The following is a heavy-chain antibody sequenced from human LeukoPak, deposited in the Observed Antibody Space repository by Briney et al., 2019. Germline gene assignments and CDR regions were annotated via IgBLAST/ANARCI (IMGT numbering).Heavy chain of an antibody. D-gene: IGHD3-22*01. CDR3: ARTTGGITMIVVAKRNGAFDI. V-gene: IGHV4-59*06. Sequence: PSETLSLTCTVSGGSISSYYWSWIRQPPGKGLQWIGYIYYSGSTYYNPSLKSRVTISVDTSKNQFSLKLSSVTAADTAVYYCARTTGGITMIVVAKRNGAFDIWGQGTMVTVSS. J-gene: IGHJ3*02. CDR2: IYYSGST. CDR1: GGSISSYY.